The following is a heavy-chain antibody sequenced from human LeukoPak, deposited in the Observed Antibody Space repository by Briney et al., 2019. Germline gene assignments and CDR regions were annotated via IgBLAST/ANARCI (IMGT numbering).Heavy chain of an antibody. V-gene: IGHV1-69*05. Sequence: SVKVSCKASGGTFSSYAISWVRQAPGQGLEWMGGIIPIFGTANYAQKFQGRVTITTDESTSTDYMELRSLRSDDTAVYYCARDSDAISGSYTDYWGQGTLVTVSS. CDR2: IIPIFGTA. CDR1: GGTFSSYA. CDR3: ARDSDAISGSYTDY. J-gene: IGHJ4*02. D-gene: IGHD1-26*01.